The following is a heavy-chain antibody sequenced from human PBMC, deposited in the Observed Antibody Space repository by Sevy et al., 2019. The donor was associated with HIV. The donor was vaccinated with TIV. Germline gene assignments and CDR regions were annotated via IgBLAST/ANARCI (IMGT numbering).Heavy chain of an antibody. J-gene: IGHJ4*02. Sequence: GGSLRLSCAASGFTFSSYGMHWVRQAPGKGLEWVTFISYDGSNKYYADSVKGRFTISRDSSKNTVNLQINSLRTEDTAVYYCAKDMDYRDSSGFPLTFDYWGQGTLVTVSS. CDR2: ISYDGSNK. V-gene: IGHV3-30*18. CDR1: GFTFSSYG. CDR3: AKDMDYRDSSGFPLTFDY. D-gene: IGHD3-22*01.